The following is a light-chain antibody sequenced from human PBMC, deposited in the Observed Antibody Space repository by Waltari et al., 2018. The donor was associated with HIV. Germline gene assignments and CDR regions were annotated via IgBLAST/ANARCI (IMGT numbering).Light chain of an antibody. Sequence: IQMTQSPNSLSASVGGTVTFTCRSSQKIGTYVNWYQHTSGRPPRLLIFSASSLQRGVSSRFSGRGSGTDVTLTINNLQPEDYATYYCEQSYDFPRTFGQGTTVE. CDR1: QKIGTY. CDR3: EQSYDFPRT. CDR2: SAS. V-gene: IGKV1-39*01. J-gene: IGKJ1*01.